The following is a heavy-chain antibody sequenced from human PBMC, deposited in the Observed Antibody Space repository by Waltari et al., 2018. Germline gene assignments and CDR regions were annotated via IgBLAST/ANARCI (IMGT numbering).Heavy chain of an antibody. CDR3: AKVGDASSSFDY. Sequence: QVQLVESGGGVVQPGGSLRLSCAASGFTFSSYGMHWVRQAPGKGLEWVAFIRYDGSNKYYAESVKGRFTISRDNSKNTLYLQMNSLRAEDTAVYYCAKVGDASSSFDYWGQGTLVTVSS. V-gene: IGHV3-30*02. CDR1: GFTFSSYG. J-gene: IGHJ4*02. CDR2: IRYDGSNK. D-gene: IGHD2-21*02.